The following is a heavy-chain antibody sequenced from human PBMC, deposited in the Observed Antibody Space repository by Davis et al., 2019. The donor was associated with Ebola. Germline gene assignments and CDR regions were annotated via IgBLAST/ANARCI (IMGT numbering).Heavy chain of an antibody. CDR1: GGSIRSGSYY. CDR3: ARDARIQLWLGNWFDP. J-gene: IGHJ5*02. CDR2: IYYSGTT. V-gene: IGHV4-61*10. D-gene: IGHD5-18*01. Sequence: SETLSLTCTVSGGSIRSGSYYWSWIRQPAGKGLEWIGYIYYSGTTYYNPSLKSRVTMSVDTSKNQFSLKLSSVTAADTAVYYCARDARIQLWLGNWFDPWGQGTLVTVSS.